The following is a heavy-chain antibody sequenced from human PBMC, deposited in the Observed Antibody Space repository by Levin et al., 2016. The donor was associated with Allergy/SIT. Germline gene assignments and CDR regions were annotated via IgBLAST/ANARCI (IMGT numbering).Heavy chain of an antibody. D-gene: IGHD5-12*01. CDR3: ATSSGNSGYDSPRYYYYGMDV. CDR2: IYPGDSDT. J-gene: IGHJ6*02. V-gene: IGHV5-51*01. Sequence: VRQMPGKGLEWMGIIYPGDSDTRYSPSFQGQVTISADKSISTAYLQWSSLKASDTAMYYCATSSGNSGYDSPRYYYYGMDVWGQGTTVTVSS.